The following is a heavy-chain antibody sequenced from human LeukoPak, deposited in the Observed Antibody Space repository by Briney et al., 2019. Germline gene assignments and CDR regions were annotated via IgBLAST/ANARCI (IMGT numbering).Heavy chain of an antibody. CDR3: ARPKDSGDSVVAFDS. CDR2: IDSDGRTT. J-gene: IGHJ4*02. V-gene: IGHV3-74*03. CDR1: GFTFSNSW. D-gene: IGHD4-17*01. Sequence: GGSLRLSCAASGFTFSNSWMHWVRQAPGKGLVWVSRIDSDGRTTTYADSVKGRFTISRDNAENTLYLQLSSLRGEDTAVYYCARPKDSGDSVVAFDSWGQGTLVTVSS.